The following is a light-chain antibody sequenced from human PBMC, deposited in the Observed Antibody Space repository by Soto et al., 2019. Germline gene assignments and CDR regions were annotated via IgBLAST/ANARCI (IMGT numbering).Light chain of an antibody. J-gene: IGKJ2*01. CDR3: QQYGLPPHF. CDR1: QSVYNNY. V-gene: IGKV3-20*01. Sequence: EILLTQSPGTLSLSPGERATLSCRASQSVYNNYLAWYQQKPGQTPRLLVNGASNRATGIPDRFSGGGSGTDFTLTISSLEPEDFAVYYCQQYGLPPHFFGQGTRVEIK. CDR2: GAS.